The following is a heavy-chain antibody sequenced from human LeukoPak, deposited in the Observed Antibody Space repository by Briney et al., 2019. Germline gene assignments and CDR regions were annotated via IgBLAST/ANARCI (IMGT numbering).Heavy chain of an antibody. CDR3: AEEWGGLTWDPPDY. D-gene: IGHD3-16*01. CDR2: ISGSGGNT. CDR1: GFTFSSYA. V-gene: IGHV3-23*01. Sequence: GGSLRLSCAASGFTFSSYAMSWVRQAPGKGLEWVSAISGSGGNTYYADSVKGRFTISRDNSKNTLYLQMNSLRAEDTAVYYCAEEWGGLTWDPPDYWGQGTLVTVSS. J-gene: IGHJ4*02.